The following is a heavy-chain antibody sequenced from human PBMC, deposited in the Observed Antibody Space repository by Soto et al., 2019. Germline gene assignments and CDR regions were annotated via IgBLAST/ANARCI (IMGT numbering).Heavy chain of an antibody. CDR2: INHSGST. Sequence: ETLSLTCAVYGGSFSAYYWSWIRQPPGKGLEWIGEINHSGSTNYNPSLKSRVTISVDTSKNQFSLKLSSVTAADTAVYYCARDPQSNYGSGSYFPPHYYMDVWGKGTTVTVSS. V-gene: IGHV4-34*01. CDR1: GGSFSAYY. D-gene: IGHD3-10*01. J-gene: IGHJ6*03. CDR3: ARDPQSNYGSGSYFPPHYYMDV.